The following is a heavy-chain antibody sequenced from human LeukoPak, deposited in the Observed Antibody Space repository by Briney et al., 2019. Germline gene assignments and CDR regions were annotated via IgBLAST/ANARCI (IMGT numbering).Heavy chain of an antibody. Sequence: GGSLRLSCAASGFTFNDAWMNWVRQAPGKGLEWVGRIKRKTDGGATDYAAPVKGRFTISRDDSKNTLYLQMNSLKTEDTAVYYCTTGNWGPHWGQGTLVTVSS. D-gene: IGHD7-27*01. CDR1: GFTFNDAW. CDR2: IKRKTDGGAT. J-gene: IGHJ4*02. V-gene: IGHV3-15*07. CDR3: TTGNWGPH.